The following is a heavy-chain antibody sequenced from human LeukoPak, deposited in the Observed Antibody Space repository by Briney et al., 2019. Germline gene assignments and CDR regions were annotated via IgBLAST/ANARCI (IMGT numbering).Heavy chain of an antibody. J-gene: IGHJ6*02. D-gene: IGHD3-3*01. CDR2: ISSSSSYI. CDR1: GFTFSSYG. Sequence: PGGSLRLSCAASGFTFSSYGMNWVRQAPGKGLEWVSSISSSSSYIYYADSVKGRFTISRDNAKNSLYLQMNSLRAEDTAVYYCAREVRFLEWLLHESSYYYYYGLDVWGQGTTVTVSS. CDR3: AREVRFLEWLLHESSYYYYYGLDV. V-gene: IGHV3-21*01.